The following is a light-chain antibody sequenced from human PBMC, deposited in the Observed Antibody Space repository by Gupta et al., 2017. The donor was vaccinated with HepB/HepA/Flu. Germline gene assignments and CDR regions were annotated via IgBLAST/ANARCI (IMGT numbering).Light chain of an antibody. CDR3: QQEDNSPMT. V-gene: IGKV4-1*01. CDR2: GAS. CDR1: QSLLFRANNMNY. Sequence: DIVMAQSPDSLAVSLGERATINCKPSQSLLFRANNMNYIAWFQQKPGQPPKMLFYGASSRESGVPDRFSGRGSGTDFTLTIAGRQAEDAAVYYCQQEDNSPMTFGQGTKVEIK. J-gene: IGKJ1*01.